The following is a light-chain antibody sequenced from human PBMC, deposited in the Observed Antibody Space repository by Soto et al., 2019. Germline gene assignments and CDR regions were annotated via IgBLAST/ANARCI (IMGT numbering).Light chain of an antibody. CDR3: QQRSNWTGT. Sequence: EIVLTQSPATLSLSPGERATLSCRASQSVSSYLAWYHQKPGQAPRLLIYDASNRATGIPGRFSGSGSGTDFTLTISSLEPEDFAVYYCQQRSNWTGTFGQGTKVEIK. J-gene: IGKJ1*01. V-gene: IGKV3-11*01. CDR1: QSVSSY. CDR2: DAS.